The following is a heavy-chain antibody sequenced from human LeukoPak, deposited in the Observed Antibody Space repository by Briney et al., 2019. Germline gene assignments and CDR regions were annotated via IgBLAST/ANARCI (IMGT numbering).Heavy chain of an antibody. CDR2: IKTDGSQI. Sequence: GGSLRLSCVASGFTFSSYWMTWVRQAPGKGLEWVANIKTDGSQIYYVDSVKGRFTISRDNAKNSLYLQMNSLRAEDTAVYYCARDGGSYYNRYFDYWGQGTLVTVSS. J-gene: IGHJ4*02. CDR3: ARDGGSYYNRYFDY. D-gene: IGHD3-10*01. V-gene: IGHV3-7*01. CDR1: GFTFSSYW.